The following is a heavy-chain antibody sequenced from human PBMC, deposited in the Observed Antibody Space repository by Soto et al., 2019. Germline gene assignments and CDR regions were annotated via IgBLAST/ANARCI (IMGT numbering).Heavy chain of an antibody. J-gene: IGHJ4*02. D-gene: IGHD6-13*01. Sequence: GGSLRLSCAASGFTFSSYGMHWVRQAPGKGLEWVAVISYDGSNKYYADSVKGGFTISRDNSKNTLYLQMNSLRAEDTAVYYCAKGKGGPSSSWYFDVFFDYWGQGTLVTVSS. CDR2: ISYDGSNK. CDR1: GFTFSSYG. CDR3: AKGKGGPSSSWYFDVFFDY. V-gene: IGHV3-30*18.